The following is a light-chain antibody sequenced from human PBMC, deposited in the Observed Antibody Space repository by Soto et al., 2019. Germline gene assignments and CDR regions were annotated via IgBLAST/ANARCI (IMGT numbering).Light chain of an antibody. CDR2: EGS. CDR3: CSYAGSSIHVV. J-gene: IGLJ2*01. CDR1: SSDVGSYNL. V-gene: IGLV2-23*01. Sequence: QSALTQPASVSGSPGQSITISCTGTSSDVGSYNLVSWYQQHPGKAPKLMIYEGSKRHSGVSNRFSGSKSGNTASLTISGLQAEDEADYYCCSYAGSSIHVVFGGGTKLTVL.